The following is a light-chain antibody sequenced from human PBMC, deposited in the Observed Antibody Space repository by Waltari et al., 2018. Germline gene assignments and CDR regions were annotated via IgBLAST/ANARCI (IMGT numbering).Light chain of an antibody. V-gene: IGLV2-14*03. CDR3: SSYTGSATPVV. J-gene: IGLJ2*01. CDR1: SSDVGGHNY. Sequence: QSALAQPAFVSGSPGQSITISCTGTSSDVGGHNYVSWYRHHPGTAPKLIIYDVSVRPSGVSSRFSGSKSGNTASLTISGLQADDEAIYYCSSYTGSATPVVFGGGTKLTVL. CDR2: DVS.